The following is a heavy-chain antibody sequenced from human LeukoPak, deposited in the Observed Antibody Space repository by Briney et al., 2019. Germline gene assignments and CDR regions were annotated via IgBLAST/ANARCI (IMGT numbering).Heavy chain of an antibody. V-gene: IGHV3-53*01. D-gene: IGHD2-8*01. J-gene: IGHJ4*02. CDR2: IYSGGDI. Sequence: GGSLRLSCAVSEFTVYNSYMSWVRQAPGKGLEWVSIIYSGGDIFYVDSVKGRFTISRDKSKNTVYLQMNSLRAEDTAVYYCATRDRNNGVDYWGQGTQVTVSS. CDR3: ATRDRNNGVDY. CDR1: EFTVYNSY.